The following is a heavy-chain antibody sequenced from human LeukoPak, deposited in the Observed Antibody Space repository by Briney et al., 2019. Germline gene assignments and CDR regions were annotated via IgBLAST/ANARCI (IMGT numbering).Heavy chain of an antibody. CDR2: IYYTGST. CDR1: GGSISSYY. J-gene: IGHJ3*02. V-gene: IGHV4-59*01. CDR3: AREGSVVVAGIKGDAFDI. Sequence: SETLSLTCTVSGGSISSYYWSWIRQPPGKGLEWIGYIYYTGSTNYNPSLKSRVTISVDTSKNQFSLKLSSVTAADTAVYYCAREGSVVVAGIKGDAFDIWGQGTMVTVSS. D-gene: IGHD6-19*01.